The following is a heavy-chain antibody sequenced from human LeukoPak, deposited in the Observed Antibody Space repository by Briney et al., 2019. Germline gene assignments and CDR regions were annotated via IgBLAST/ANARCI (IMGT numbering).Heavy chain of an antibody. J-gene: IGHJ4*02. V-gene: IGHV1-69*04. D-gene: IGHD2-21*02. CDR1: GGTFSSYA. Sequence: SVKVSCKASGGTFSSYAISWVRQAPGQGLEWMGRIIPIFGIANYAQKFQGRVTITADKSTSTAYMELSSLRSEDTAVYYCARDTYCGGDCYSYLDYWGQGSLVTVSS. CDR2: IIPIFGIA. CDR3: ARDTYCGGDCYSYLDY.